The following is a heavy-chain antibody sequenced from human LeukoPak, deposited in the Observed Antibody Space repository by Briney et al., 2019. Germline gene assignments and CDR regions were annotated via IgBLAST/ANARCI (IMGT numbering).Heavy chain of an antibody. Sequence: SETLSLTCTVSGGSISSYYWGWIRQPPGKGLEWIGSIYYSGSTYYNPSLKSRVTISVDTSKNQFSLKLSSVTAADTAVYYCARRKNSSGYYNYWGQGTLVTVSS. CDR3: ARRKNSSGYYNY. CDR1: GGSISSYY. CDR2: IYYSGST. J-gene: IGHJ4*02. D-gene: IGHD3-22*01. V-gene: IGHV4-39*07.